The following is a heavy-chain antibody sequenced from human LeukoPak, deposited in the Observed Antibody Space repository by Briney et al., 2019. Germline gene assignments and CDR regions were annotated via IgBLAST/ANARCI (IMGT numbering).Heavy chain of an antibody. J-gene: IGHJ4*02. CDR3: AKDGMVGATTGLFYFDY. CDR2: ISGSGGST. V-gene: IGHV3-23*01. CDR1: GFTFSSYA. Sequence: PGGSLRLSCAASGFTFSSYAMSWVRQAPGKGLEWVSAISGSGGSTYYADSVKGRFTISRDNSNNTLYLQMNSLRAEDTAMYYCAKDGMVGATTGLFYFDYWGQGILVTVSS. D-gene: IGHD1-26*01.